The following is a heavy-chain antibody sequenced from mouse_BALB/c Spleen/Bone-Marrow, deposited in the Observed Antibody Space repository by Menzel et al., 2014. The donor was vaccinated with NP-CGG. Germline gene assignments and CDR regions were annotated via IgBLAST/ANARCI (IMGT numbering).Heavy chain of an antibody. CDR3: AIGNYDFDY. CDR1: GYVFSSYW. J-gene: IGHJ2*01. D-gene: IGHD2-1*01. Sequence: VQRVESGAELVRPGSSVKISCKASGYVFSSYWMNWVKQRPGQGLEWIGQIYPGDGDTNYSGKFKGKATLTADESSSTAYMQLSSLTSEDSAVYFCAIGNYDFDYWGQGTTLTVSS. V-gene: IGHV1-80*01. CDR2: IYPGDGDT.